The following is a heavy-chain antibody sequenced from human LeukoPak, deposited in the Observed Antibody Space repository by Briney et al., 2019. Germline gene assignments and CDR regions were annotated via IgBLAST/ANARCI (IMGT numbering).Heavy chain of an antibody. J-gene: IGHJ4*02. D-gene: IGHD6-19*01. CDR2: INAISGDT. CDR1: GYTFTGYF. CDR3: ARGGSGWSVSAY. Sequence: ASVKVSCKASGYTFTGYFMHWVRQAPGQGLEWMGWINAISGDTNYAQKFRGRVTMTRDTSINTAYMELTRLTSDDTAVCYCARGGSGWSVSAYWGQGTRVTVSS. V-gene: IGHV1-2*02.